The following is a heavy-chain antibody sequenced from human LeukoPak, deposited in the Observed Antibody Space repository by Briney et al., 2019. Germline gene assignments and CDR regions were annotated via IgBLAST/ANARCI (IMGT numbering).Heavy chain of an antibody. D-gene: IGHD3-10*01. V-gene: IGHV4-34*01. J-gene: IGHJ4*02. Sequence: SETLSLTCAVYGGSFSGYYWSWIRQPPGKGLEWIGEINHSGSTNYNPSLKSRVTISVDTSKNQFSLKLSSVTPEDTAVYYCASAHGSGSQYYFDYWGQGTLVTVSS. CDR3: ASAHGSGSQYYFDY. CDR2: INHSGST. CDR1: GGSFSGYY.